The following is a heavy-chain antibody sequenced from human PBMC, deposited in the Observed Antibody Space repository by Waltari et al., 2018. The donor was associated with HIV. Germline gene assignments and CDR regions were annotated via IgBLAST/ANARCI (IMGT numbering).Heavy chain of an antibody. Sequence: EVQLVESGGGLVQPGGSLRLSCAASGFTFSSYWMHWVRQAPGKGLVWVSRIKTDGSDTRDGDSVKGRFTISRDNAKNTLYLQMNSLRDEDTAMYYCARDRYTGSSDFDYWGQGTLVSVSS. CDR3: ARDRYTGSSDFDY. D-gene: IGHD1-26*01. CDR2: IKTDGSDT. J-gene: IGHJ4*02. V-gene: IGHV3-74*01. CDR1: GFTFSSYW.